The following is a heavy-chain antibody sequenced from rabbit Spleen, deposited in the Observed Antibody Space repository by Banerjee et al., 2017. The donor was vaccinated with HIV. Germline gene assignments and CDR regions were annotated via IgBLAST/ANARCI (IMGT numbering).Heavy chain of an antibody. CDR3: VRGASSSGYYSL. J-gene: IGHJ4*01. Sequence: KLKESGGGLVQPGGSLKLSCTASGFTLSSYYMNWVRQAPGKGLEWIGYIDPVFGITYYANWVNGRFSISRENAQNTVFLQMNSLTAADTATYFCVRGASSSGYYSLWGPGTLVTVS. V-gene: IGHV1S7*01. CDR2: IDPVFGIT. D-gene: IGHD1-1*01. CDR1: GFTLSSYY.